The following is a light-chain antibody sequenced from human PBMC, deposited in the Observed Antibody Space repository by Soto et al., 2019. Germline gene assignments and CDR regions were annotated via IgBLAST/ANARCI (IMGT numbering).Light chain of an antibody. Sequence: DIYMPRSHANLSASVGDRVTITCRASQSISSSLAWYQQKPGKAPKLLIYGASTRNSGVPSRFSGSGSGTDFTLTISSLQPEDFAAYYCQQYGSSSEAFGQGTKVDIK. CDR2: GAS. CDR3: QQYGSSSEA. V-gene: IGKV1-5*03. CDR1: QSISSS. J-gene: IGKJ1*01.